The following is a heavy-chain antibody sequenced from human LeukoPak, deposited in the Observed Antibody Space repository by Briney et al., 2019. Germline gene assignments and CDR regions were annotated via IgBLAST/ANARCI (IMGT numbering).Heavy chain of an antibody. Sequence: SETLSLTCTVSGGSISSSSYYWGWIRQPPGKGLEWIGSIYYSGSTYYNPSLKSRVTISVDTSKNQFSLKLSSVTAADTAVYYCARDPKGIAAFDPWGQGTLVTVSS. CDR1: GGSISSSSYY. V-gene: IGHV4-39*07. CDR2: IYYSGST. CDR3: ARDPKGIAAFDP. J-gene: IGHJ5*02. D-gene: IGHD6-13*01.